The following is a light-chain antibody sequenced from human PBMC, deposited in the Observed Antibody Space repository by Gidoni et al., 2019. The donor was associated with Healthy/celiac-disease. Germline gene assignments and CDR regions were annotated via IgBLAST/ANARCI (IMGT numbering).Light chain of an antibody. J-gene: IGKJ3*01. CDR3: QQFNSYGDT. CDR2: DAS. CDR1: QGISSA. Sequence: AIQLTQYPSSLSASVGDRVTITCRASQGISSALAWYQQKPGKAPKLLIYDASSLESGVPSRFSGSGSGTDFTLTISSLQPEDFATYYCQQFNSYGDTFGPGTKVDIK. V-gene: IGKV1-13*02.